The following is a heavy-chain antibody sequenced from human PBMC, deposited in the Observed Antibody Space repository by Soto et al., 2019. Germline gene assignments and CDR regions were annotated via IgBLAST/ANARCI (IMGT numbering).Heavy chain of an antibody. J-gene: IGHJ4*02. CDR3: ARDLAVGLVDY. CDR2: ISAYNGNT. Sequence: QVQLVQSGAEVKKPGASVKVSCKASGYTFTSYGISWVRQAPGQGLEWMGWISAYNGNTKSAQKLQGRVTMTTDTSTSTDYMELRSLRYDDTAVYYCARDLAVGLVDYWGQGTLVTVSS. V-gene: IGHV1-18*01. CDR1: GYTFTSYG. D-gene: IGHD6-19*01.